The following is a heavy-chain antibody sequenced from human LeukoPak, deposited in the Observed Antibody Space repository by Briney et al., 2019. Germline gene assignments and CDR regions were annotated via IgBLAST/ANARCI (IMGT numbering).Heavy chain of an antibody. CDR1: GGSISGWY. CDR3: ARSYDSSGYDAFDY. CDR2: IYYSGST. J-gene: IGHJ4*02. V-gene: IGHV4-59*08. D-gene: IGHD3-22*01. Sequence: SETLSLTCTVSGGSISGWYWSWIRQPPGKGLEWIGYIYYSGSTNYNPSLKSRVTISVDTSKNQFSLKLSSVTAADTAVYYCARSYDSSGYDAFDYWGQGTLVTVSS.